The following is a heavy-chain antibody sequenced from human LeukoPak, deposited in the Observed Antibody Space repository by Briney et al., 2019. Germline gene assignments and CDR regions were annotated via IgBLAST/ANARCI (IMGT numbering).Heavy chain of an antibody. V-gene: IGHV4-34*01. CDR3: ARGYEPATSIYYSDY. D-gene: IGHD1-14*01. CDR2: INHSGST. CDR1: GGSFSGHY. J-gene: IGHJ4*02. Sequence: SETLSLTCAVYGGSFSGHYWSWIRQPPGKGLEWIGEINHSGSTNYNPSLKSRVTISVDTSKNQFSLKLSSVTAADTAVYYCARGYEPATSIYYSDYWGQGTLVTVSS.